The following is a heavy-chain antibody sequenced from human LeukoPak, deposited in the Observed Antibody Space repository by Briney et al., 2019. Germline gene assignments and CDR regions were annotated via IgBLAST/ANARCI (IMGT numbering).Heavy chain of an antibody. V-gene: IGHV3-30*02. CDR3: AKDRGYCSSTSCYSSVGYFDY. Sequence: GGSLRLSCAASGITFSNYWMAWVRQAPGKGLEWVAFIRYDGSNKYYADSVKGRFTISRDNSKNTLYLQMNSLRAEDTAVYYCAKDRGYCSSTSCYSSVGYFDYWGQGTLVTVSS. CDR2: IRYDGSNK. CDR1: GITFSNYW. D-gene: IGHD2-2*01. J-gene: IGHJ4*02.